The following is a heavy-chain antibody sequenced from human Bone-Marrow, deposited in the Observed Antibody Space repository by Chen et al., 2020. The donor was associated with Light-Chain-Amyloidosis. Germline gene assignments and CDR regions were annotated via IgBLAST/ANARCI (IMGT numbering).Heavy chain of an antibody. CDR2: IRYDGSNK. CDR3: AKGGSGLVGY. CDR1: GFTFSSYG. D-gene: IGHD1-26*01. V-gene: IGHV3-30*02. J-gene: IGHJ4*02. Sequence: QVQLVESGGGVVQPGGSLRLSCEASGFTFSSYGMHWVRQAPGKGLEWVAFIRYDGSNKYYADSVKGRFTISRDNSKNTLYLQMNSLRAEDTAVYYCAKGGSGLVGYWGQGTLVTVSS.